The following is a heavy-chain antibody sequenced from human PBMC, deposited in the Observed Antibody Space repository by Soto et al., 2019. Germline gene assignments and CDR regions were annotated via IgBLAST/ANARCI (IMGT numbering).Heavy chain of an antibody. CDR3: EKRALSYAGEFDN. V-gene: IGHV3-23*01. D-gene: IGHD2-21*01. J-gene: IGHJ4*02. CDR2: ISGRDDST. Sequence: EVQLSESGGGLVQPGGSLRLSCAASGFTFSSYSMGWVRQAPGKGLEWVSAISGRDDSTYHADSVRGRFTISRDNSKNTLYMQMSSLRAEDTAIYYCEKRALSYAGEFDNWGPGTLVTVSS. CDR1: GFTFSSYS.